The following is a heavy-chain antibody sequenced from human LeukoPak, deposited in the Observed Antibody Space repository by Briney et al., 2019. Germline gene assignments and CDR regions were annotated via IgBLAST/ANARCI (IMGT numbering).Heavy chain of an antibody. CDR3: AREHIVGATNPPYYYYYGMDV. CDR1: GDSISSFY. V-gene: IGHV4-59*01. Sequence: PSETLSLTCTVSGDSISSFYWSWIRQPPGKGLEWIGYIYYSGSTNYNPSLKSRVTISVDTSKNQFSLKLSSVTAADAAVYYCAREHIVGATNPPYYYYYGMDVWGQGTSVTASS. J-gene: IGHJ6*02. CDR2: IYYSGST. D-gene: IGHD1-26*01.